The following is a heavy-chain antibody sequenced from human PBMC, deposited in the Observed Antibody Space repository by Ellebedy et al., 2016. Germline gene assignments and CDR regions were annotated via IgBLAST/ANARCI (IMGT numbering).Heavy chain of an antibody. CDR3: ARCIVVVPAAISGYYYMDG. CDR1: GGSISSYY. Sequence: GSLRLXXTVSGGSISSYYWSWIRQPPGKGLEWIGYIYYSGSTNYNPSLKSRVTISVDTSKNQFPLKLSSVTAADTAVYYCARCIVVVPAAISGYYYMDGWGKGTTVTVSS. V-gene: IGHV4-59*12. CDR2: IYYSGST. J-gene: IGHJ6*03. D-gene: IGHD2-2*01.